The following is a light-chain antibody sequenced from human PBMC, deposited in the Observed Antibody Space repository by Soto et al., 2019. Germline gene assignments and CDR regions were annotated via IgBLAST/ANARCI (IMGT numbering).Light chain of an antibody. CDR2: GAS. V-gene: IGKV3-15*01. CDR1: QSVSSN. CDR3: QRYNNWTPF. J-gene: IGKJ5*01. Sequence: EIVMTQSPATLSVSPGERATLSCRASQSVSSNLAWYQQKPGQAPRLLIYGASTRATGIPARFSGSGSGTEFTLTISSLQSEDFAVYYCQRYNNWTPFFGQGTRLEIK.